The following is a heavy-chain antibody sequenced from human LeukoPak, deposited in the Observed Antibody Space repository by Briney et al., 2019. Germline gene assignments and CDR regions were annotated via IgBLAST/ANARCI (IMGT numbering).Heavy chain of an antibody. CDR3: AKRSGYTTGWFFDF. CDR1: GFSFSSYA. Sequence: GGSLKLSCAASGFSFSSYATGWVRQAPGKGLEWVSSISGSGDNTYYAESVKGRFTISRDNSKSTLFLQMNSLRAEDSAVFYCAKRSGYTTGWFFDFWGQGTLVTVSS. D-gene: IGHD1-1*01. V-gene: IGHV3-23*01. CDR2: ISGSGDNT. J-gene: IGHJ4*02.